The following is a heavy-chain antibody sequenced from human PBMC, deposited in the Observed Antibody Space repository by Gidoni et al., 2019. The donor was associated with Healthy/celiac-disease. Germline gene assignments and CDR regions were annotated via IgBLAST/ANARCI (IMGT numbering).Heavy chain of an antibody. CDR3: AKHPYGSGSYRRSYFDY. D-gene: IGHD3-10*01. Sequence: EVQLLESGGGLVQPGGSLRLSCAASGFTFSSYAMSWVRQAPGKGLEWVSAISGSGGSTYYADSVKGRFTISRDNSKNTLYLQMNSLRAEDTAVYYCAKHPYGSGSYRRSYFDYWGQGTLVTVSS. CDR1: GFTFSSYA. CDR2: ISGSGGST. V-gene: IGHV3-23*01. J-gene: IGHJ4*02.